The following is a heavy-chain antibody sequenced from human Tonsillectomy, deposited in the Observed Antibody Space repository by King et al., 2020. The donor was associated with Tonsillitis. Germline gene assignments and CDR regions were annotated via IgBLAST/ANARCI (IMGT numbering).Heavy chain of an antibody. J-gene: IGHJ3*02. Sequence: VQLVESGGGLVQPGGSLRLSCAASGFTFSSYWMIWVRQAPGKGLEWVANIRGDGSVKHLCDSVKGRFTLSSGNAKKSLYLQMNSRRAEDTAVYYCARDRNYYDNSAYYDAFDIWGQGTMVTVSS. CDR2: IRGDGSVK. CDR3: ARDRNYYDNSAYYDAFDI. D-gene: IGHD3-22*01. CDR1: GFTFSSYW. V-gene: IGHV3-7*04.